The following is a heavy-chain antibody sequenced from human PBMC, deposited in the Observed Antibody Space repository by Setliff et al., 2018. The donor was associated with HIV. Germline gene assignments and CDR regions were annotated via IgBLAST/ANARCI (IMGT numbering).Heavy chain of an antibody. J-gene: IGHJ6*02. D-gene: IGHD1-7*01. CDR3: ARGRNRNYVVYGMDV. Sequence: RASVKVSCKASGYIFSTFGITWVRQAPGQGPEWMGWISGSNGNTNYAQEFQGRVTVTIDTSTSTAYMELRTLGAEDTAVYYCARGRNRNYVVYGMDVWGQGTTVTSP. V-gene: IGHV1-18*01. CDR2: ISGSNGNT. CDR1: GYIFSTFG.